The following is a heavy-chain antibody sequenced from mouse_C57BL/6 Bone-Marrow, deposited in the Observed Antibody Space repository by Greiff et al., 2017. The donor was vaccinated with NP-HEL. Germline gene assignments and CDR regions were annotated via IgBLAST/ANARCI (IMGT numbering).Heavy chain of an antibody. CDR2: INPSNGGT. Sequence: VQLQQSGTELVKPGASVKLSCKASGYTFTSYWMHWVKQRPGQGLEWIGNINPSNGGTNYNEKFKSKATLTVDKSSSTAYMQLSSLTSEDSAVYYCARHGSSLYYFDYWGQGTTLTVSS. D-gene: IGHD1-1*01. CDR1: GYTFTSYW. J-gene: IGHJ2*01. CDR3: ARHGSSLYYFDY. V-gene: IGHV1-53*01.